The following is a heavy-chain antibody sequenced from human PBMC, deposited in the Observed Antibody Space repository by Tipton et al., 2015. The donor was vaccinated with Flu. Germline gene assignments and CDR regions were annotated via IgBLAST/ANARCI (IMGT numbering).Heavy chain of an antibody. V-gene: IGHV4-59*12. D-gene: IGHD2-2*02. Sequence: TLSLTCTVSGGSISSYYWSWIRQPPGKGLEWIGYIYYSGSTNYNPSLKSRVTMSVDTSKNQFSLKLSSVTAADTAVYYCARAGRRYCSSPSCYTVSSGYSFFDYWGQGTLVTVSS. CDR1: GGSISSYY. J-gene: IGHJ4*02. CDR3: ARAGRRYCSSPSCYTVSSGYSFFDY. CDR2: IYYSGST.